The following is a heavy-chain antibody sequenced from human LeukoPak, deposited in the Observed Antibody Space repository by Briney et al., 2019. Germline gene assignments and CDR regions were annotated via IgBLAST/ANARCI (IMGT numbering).Heavy chain of an antibody. CDR2: IYYSGST. Sequence: KPSETLSLTCTVSGGSISSYYWSWIRQPPGKGLEWIGYIYYSGSTNYNPSLKSRVTISVDTSKNQFSLKLSSVTAADTAVYYCARGYSSSWYDFVVIWGQGTLVTVSS. V-gene: IGHV4-59*01. CDR1: GGSISSYY. D-gene: IGHD6-13*01. CDR3: ARGYSSSWYDFVVI. J-gene: IGHJ4*02.